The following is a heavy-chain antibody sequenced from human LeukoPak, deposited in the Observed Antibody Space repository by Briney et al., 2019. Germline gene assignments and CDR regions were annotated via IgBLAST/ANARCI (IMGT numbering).Heavy chain of an antibody. CDR2: INAGNGNT. V-gene: IGHV1-3*01. D-gene: IGHD4-17*01. J-gene: IGHJ3*02. CDR1: GYTFTSYA. Sequence: ASVKVSCKASGYTFTSYAMHWVRQAPGQRLEWMGWINAGNGNTKYSQKFQGRVTITRDTSASTACMELSSLRSEDTAVYYCASDYGDYVHDAFDIWGQGTMATVSS. CDR3: ASDYGDYVHDAFDI.